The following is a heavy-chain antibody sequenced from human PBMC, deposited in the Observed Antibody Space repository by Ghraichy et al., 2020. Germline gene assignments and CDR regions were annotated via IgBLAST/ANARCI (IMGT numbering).Heavy chain of an antibody. D-gene: IGHD2-15*01. J-gene: IGHJ4*02. CDR2: ISSSGSCT. CDR1: GFTLSGNT. Sequence: GESLNISCAASGFTLSGNTMNWVRQAPGKGLEWVASISSSGSCTYYGDSVKGRFTISRDNAKNSLYLQMNSLRAEDTAVYYCATKSSGIYCTGSNCYPFDHRGQGTLVTVSS. V-gene: IGHV3-21*06. CDR3: ATKSSGIYCTGSNCYPFDH.